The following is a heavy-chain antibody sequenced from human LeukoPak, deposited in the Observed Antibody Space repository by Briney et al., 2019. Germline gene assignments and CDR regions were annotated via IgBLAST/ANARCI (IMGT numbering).Heavy chain of an antibody. CDR2: MNPNSGNT. J-gene: IGHJ3*02. Sequence: ASVKVSCKASGYAFTSYDINWVRQATGQGLEWMGWMNPNSGNTGYAQKFQGRVTITRNPSISTAYMELSSLRSEDTAVYYCARLRGDAFDIWGQGTMVTVSS. D-gene: IGHD1-26*01. CDR1: GYAFTSYD. V-gene: IGHV1-8*03. CDR3: ARLRGDAFDI.